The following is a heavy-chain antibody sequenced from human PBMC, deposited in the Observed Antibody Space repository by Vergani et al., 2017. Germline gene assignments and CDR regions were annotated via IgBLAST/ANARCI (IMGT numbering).Heavy chain of an antibody. D-gene: IGHD5-18*01. CDR3: ARVDTAMVGYYYYMDV. V-gene: IGHV3-30*19. Sequence: QVQLVESGGGVVQPGGSLRLSCAASGFTFSSYGMHWVRQAPGKGLEWVAVISYDGSNKYYADSVKGRFTISRDNSKNTLYLQMNSLRAEDTAVYYCARVDTAMVGYYYYMDVWGKGTTVTVSS. CDR1: GFTFSSYG. CDR2: ISYDGSNK. J-gene: IGHJ6*03.